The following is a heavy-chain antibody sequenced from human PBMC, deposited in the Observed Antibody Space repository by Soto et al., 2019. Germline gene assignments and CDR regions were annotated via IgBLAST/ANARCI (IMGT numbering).Heavy chain of an antibody. J-gene: IGHJ2*01. V-gene: IGHV1-69*12. D-gene: IGHD2-15*01. Sequence: QVQLVQSGAEVKKPGSSVKVSCKASGGTFSSYAISWVRQAPGQGLEWMGGIIPIFGTANYAQKFQGRVTITADESTSTAYRELSSLRSEDTAVYYCARVVTVVKSFHYWYVDLWGRGTLVTVSS. CDR2: IIPIFGTA. CDR1: GGTFSSYA. CDR3: ARVVTVVKSFHYWYVDL.